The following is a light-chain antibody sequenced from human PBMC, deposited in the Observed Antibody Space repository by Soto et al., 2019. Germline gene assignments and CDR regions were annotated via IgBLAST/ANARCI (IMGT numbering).Light chain of an antibody. CDR1: DSIDRY. Sequence: DIPMTQSPSSLSAFVGDTVTISCRATDSIDRYLNWYQQKPGQAPRVLITAASTLESGVPSRFSGSGSGTDFTLTINNLQPEAFATYYCQRTYNAPFTFGPGTKVAIK. J-gene: IGKJ3*01. CDR2: AAS. V-gene: IGKV1-39*01. CDR3: QRTYNAPFT.